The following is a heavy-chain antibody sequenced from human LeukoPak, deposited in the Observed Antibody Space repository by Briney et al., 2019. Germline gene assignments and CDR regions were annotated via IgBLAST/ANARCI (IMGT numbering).Heavy chain of an antibody. CDR3: AKDFSDDSSGYYPEQFFDY. D-gene: IGHD3-22*01. CDR2: ISGSGGST. J-gene: IGHJ4*02. V-gene: IGHV3-23*01. CDR1: GFTFSSYA. Sequence: GGSVRLSCAASGFTFSSYAISWVRQAPGKGLEWVSAISGSGGSTYYADSVKGRFTISRDNSKNTLYLQMNSLRAEDTAVYYCAKDFSDDSSGYYPEQFFDYWGQGTLVTVSS.